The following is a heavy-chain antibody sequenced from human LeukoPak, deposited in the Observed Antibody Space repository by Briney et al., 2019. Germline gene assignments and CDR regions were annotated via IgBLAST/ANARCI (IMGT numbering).Heavy chain of an antibody. CDR1: GFTFSSYA. CDR2: ISGSGGST. D-gene: IGHD3-9*01. Sequence: GGSLRLSCAASGFTFSSYAMSWVRQAPGKGLEWVSAISGSGGSTYYADSVKGRFTISRDNSKSTLYLQMNSLRAEDTAVYYCAKDLLRNYDILTGYKFDYWGQGTLVTVSS. V-gene: IGHV3-23*01. J-gene: IGHJ4*02. CDR3: AKDLLRNYDILTGYKFDY.